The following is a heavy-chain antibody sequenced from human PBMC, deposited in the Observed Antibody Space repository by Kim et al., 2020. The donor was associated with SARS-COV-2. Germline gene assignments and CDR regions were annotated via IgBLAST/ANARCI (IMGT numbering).Heavy chain of an antibody. V-gene: IGHV1-3*01. J-gene: IGHJ4*02. D-gene: IGHD1-26*01. Sequence: YSQKFQGRVTITRDTSASTAYMELSSLRSEDTAVYYCARAQYSGGYYFDYWGQGTLVTVSS. CDR3: ARAQYSGGYYFDY.